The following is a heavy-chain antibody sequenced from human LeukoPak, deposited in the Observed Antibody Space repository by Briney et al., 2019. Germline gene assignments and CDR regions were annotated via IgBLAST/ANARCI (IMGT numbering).Heavy chain of an antibody. CDR1: GFTFSSYA. D-gene: IGHD2-2*01. J-gene: IGHJ4*02. V-gene: IGHV3-64D*06. CDR2: ISSNGGST. CDR3: VKDGVGCSSTSCYVGGVYYFDY. Sequence: GGSLRLSCSASGFTFSSYAMHWVRQAPGKGLEYVSAISSNGGSTYYADSVKGRFTISRDNSKNTLYLQMSSLRAEDTAVYYCVKDGVGCSSTSCYVGGVYYFDYWGQGILVTVSS.